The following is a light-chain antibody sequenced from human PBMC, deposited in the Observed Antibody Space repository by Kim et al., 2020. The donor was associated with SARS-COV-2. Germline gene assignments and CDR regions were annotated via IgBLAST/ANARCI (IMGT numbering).Light chain of an antibody. CDR2: GKN. V-gene: IGLV3-19*01. CDR3: NSRDSNDNVV. Sequence: VALGQTVRITCQGDSLRSYYATWYQQKPGQAPIVVIYGKNNRPSGIPDRFSGSSSGNTASLTITGTEAGDEADYYCNSRDSNDNVVFGGGTQLTVL. J-gene: IGLJ2*01. CDR1: SLRSYY.